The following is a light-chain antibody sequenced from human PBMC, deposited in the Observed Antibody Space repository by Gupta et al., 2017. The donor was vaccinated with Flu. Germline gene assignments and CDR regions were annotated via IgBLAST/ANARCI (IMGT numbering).Light chain of an antibody. CDR1: QDIRNY. Sequence: DVQMTQSPSSLSASVGDRVTITCQASQDIRNYVNWYQQKPGKVPKLLIYDAFNLEKGAPSRFSGSGSGTDFTFTISGLQPEDVATYYCQQCNNLPYNFGQGTKVEIK. J-gene: IGKJ2*01. CDR3: QQCNNLPYN. CDR2: DAF. V-gene: IGKV1-33*01.